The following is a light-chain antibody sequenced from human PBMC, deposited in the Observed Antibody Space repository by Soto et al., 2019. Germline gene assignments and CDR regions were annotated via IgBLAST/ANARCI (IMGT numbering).Light chain of an antibody. Sequence: QSVLTQPASVSGSPGQSITISCTGTSSDVGSYNLVSWYQQPPGKAPKLMIYEGSKRPSGVSNRFSCSKSGNTASLTISGLQAEDEADYYCCSYAGSSTLVFGGVTKATVL. CDR2: EGS. J-gene: IGLJ2*01. CDR3: CSYAGSSTLV. V-gene: IGLV2-23*01. CDR1: SSDVGSYNL.